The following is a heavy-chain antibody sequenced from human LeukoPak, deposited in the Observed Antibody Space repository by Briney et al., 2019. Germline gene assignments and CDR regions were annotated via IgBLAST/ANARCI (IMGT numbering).Heavy chain of an antibody. CDR3: ARLVPAALGDAFDI. D-gene: IGHD2-2*01. CDR1: GYTFTGYY. Sequence: ASVKVSCKASGYTFTGYYMHWVRQAPGQGLEWMGWISAYNGNTNYAQKLQGRVTMTTDTSTSTAYMELRSLRSDDTAVYYCARLVPAALGDAFDIWGQGTMVTVSS. V-gene: IGHV1-18*04. CDR2: ISAYNGNT. J-gene: IGHJ3*02.